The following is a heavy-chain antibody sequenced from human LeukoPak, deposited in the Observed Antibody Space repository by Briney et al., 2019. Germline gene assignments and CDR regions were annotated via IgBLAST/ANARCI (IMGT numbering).Heavy chain of an antibody. D-gene: IGHD1-1*01. CDR1: GFTFSSYA. J-gene: IGHJ4*02. Sequence: GGSLRLPCAASGFTFSSYAMSWVRQAPGKGLEWVSAISGSGGSTYYADSVKGRFTISRDNSKNTLYLHMNRLRAEDTAVYHCAKVGPVQGYYFDYWGQGTLVTVSS. CDR2: ISGSGGST. CDR3: AKVGPVQGYYFDY. V-gene: IGHV3-23*01.